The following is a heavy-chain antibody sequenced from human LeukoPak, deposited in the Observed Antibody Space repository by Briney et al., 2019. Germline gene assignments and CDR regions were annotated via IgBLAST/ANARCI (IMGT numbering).Heavy chain of an antibody. CDR3: ARDDLTAHYMDV. CDR1: GGTFSSYG. Sequence: SVKVSCKASGGTFSSYGISWVRQAPGQGLEWMGGVIPLFGTAEYAQKFQGRVTITTDESTTTAYIELSSLRSEDTAVYYCARDDLTAHYMDVWGTGTTVTVSS. J-gene: IGHJ6*03. V-gene: IGHV1-69*05. CDR2: VIPLFGTA. D-gene: IGHD2-21*02.